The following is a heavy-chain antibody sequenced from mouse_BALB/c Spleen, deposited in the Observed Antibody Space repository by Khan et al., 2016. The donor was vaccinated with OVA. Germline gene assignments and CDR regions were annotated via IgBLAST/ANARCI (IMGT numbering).Heavy chain of an antibody. J-gene: IGHJ3*01. Sequence: QVQLKQSGAELARPGASVKLSCKASGYTFTDYYINWVKQRTGQGLEWIGEISPGSGDTYYNEKFKGKATLTADKSSSTAYMQLNSLTSEASAVYFCERRNYFGYTFAYWGQGTLVTVSA. V-gene: IGHV1-77*01. D-gene: IGHD1-2*01. CDR2: ISPGSGDT. CDR1: GYTFTDYY. CDR3: ERRNYFGYTFAY.